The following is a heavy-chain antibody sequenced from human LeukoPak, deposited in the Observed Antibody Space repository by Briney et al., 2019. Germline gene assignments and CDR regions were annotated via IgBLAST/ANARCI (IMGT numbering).Heavy chain of an antibody. CDR2: INPSGGST. J-gene: IGHJ4*02. V-gene: IGHV1-46*01. D-gene: IGHD2-8*01. CDR3: ARSIVLMVYAIGKTNDFDY. Sequence: GASVKVSCKASGYTFTSYYMHWVRQAPGQGLEWMGIINPSGGSTSYAQKFQGRVTMTRDTSTSTVYMELSSLRSEDTAVYYCARSIVLMVYAIGKTNDFDYWGQGTLVTVSS. CDR1: GYTFTSYY.